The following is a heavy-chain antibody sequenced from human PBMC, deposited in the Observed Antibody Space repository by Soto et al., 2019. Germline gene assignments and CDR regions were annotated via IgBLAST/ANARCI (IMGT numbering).Heavy chain of an antibody. Sequence: GGSLRLSCDAFEFTFSDSYMSWSGQAPGKGLEGVSYISSSGSTIYYADSVKGRFTISRDNAKNSLYLQMNSLRAEDTAVYYCARATGPGYSGYVGSWGQGTLVTVSS. V-gene: IGHV3-11*01. CDR3: ARATGPGYSGYVGS. CDR2: ISSSGSTI. J-gene: IGHJ4*02. D-gene: IGHD5-12*01. CDR1: EFTFSDSY.